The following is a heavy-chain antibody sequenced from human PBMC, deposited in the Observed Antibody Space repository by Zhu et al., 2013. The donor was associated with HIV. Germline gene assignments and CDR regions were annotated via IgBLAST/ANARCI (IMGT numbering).Heavy chain of an antibody. CDR2: IIPIFGTA. V-gene: IGHV1-69*06. CDR3: ARHRTITMIVVVTPMGLAFDI. J-gene: IGHJ3*02. CDR1: GGTFSSYA. D-gene: IGHD3-22*01. Sequence: QVQLVQSGAEVKKPGSSVKVSCKASGGTFSSYAISWVRQAPGQGLEWMGGIIPIFGTANYAQKFQGRVTITADKSTSTAYMELSSLRSEDTAVYYCARHRTITMIVVVTPMGLAFDIWGQGTMVTVSS.